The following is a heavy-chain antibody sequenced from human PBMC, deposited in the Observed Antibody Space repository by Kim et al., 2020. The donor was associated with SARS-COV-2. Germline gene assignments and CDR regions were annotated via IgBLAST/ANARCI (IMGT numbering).Heavy chain of an antibody. D-gene: IGHD3-22*01. Sequence: SVKVSCKASGGTFSSYAISWVRQAPGQGLEWMGGIIPIFGTANYAQKFQGRVTITADESTSTAYMELSSLRSEDTAVYYCARVGEDSSGYYGRFDYWGQGTLVTVSS. CDR2: IIPIFGTA. CDR1: GGTFSSYA. J-gene: IGHJ4*02. V-gene: IGHV1-69*13. CDR3: ARVGEDSSGYYGRFDY.